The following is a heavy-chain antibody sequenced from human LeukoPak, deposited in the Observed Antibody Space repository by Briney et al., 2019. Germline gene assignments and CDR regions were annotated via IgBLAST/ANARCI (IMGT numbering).Heavy chain of an antibody. CDR1: GGSFSGYY. V-gene: IGHV4-34*01. Sequence: SETLSLTCAVYGGSFSGYYWSWIRQPPGKGLEWIGEINHSGSTNYNPSLKSRVTISVDTSKNQFSLKLSSVTAADTAVYYCARGIWPPNWFDPWGQGTLVTVSS. J-gene: IGHJ5*02. CDR3: ARGIWPPNWFDP. CDR2: INHSGST.